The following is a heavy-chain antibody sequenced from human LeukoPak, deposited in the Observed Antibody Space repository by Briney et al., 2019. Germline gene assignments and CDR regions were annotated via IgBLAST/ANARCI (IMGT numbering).Heavy chain of an antibody. CDR1: GGSFSGYY. Sequence: SETLSLTCAVYGGSFSGYYWSWIRQPPGKGLEWIGEINHSGSTNYNPSLKSRVTISVDTSKNQFSLKLSSETAADTAVYYCARATGDSSSWYADYWGQGTLVTVSS. CDR2: INHSGST. J-gene: IGHJ4*02. CDR3: ARATGDSSSWYADY. D-gene: IGHD6-13*01. V-gene: IGHV4-34*01.